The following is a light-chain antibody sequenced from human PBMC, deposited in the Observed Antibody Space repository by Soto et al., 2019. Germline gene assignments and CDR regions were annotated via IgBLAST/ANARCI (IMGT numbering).Light chain of an antibody. CDR2: DAS. CDR1: QRVGSN. J-gene: IGKJ4*01. Sequence: EIVLTQSPATLYLPPGEVATLACRARQRVGSNLACYQHNPGQAPRLLIYDASNRATGIPARFSGSGSGTDFTLTISSLEPEDFAVYYCQQRSNWPQLTFGGGTKVEIK. V-gene: IGKV3-11*01. CDR3: QQRSNWPQLT.